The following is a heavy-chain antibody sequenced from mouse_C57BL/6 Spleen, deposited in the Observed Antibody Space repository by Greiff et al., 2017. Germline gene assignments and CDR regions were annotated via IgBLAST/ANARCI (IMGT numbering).Heavy chain of an antibody. CDR1: GYTFTSYW. CDR2: IDPSDSET. CDR3: ARWSNSAWFAY. Sequence: VQLQQPGAELVRPGSSVKLSCTASGYTFTSYWMHWVKQRPIQGLEWIGNIDPSDSETNYNQKFKDKATLTVDKSSSTAYMQLSSLTSEDSSVYYCARWSNSAWFAYWGQGTLVTVSA. V-gene: IGHV1-52*01. J-gene: IGHJ3*01. D-gene: IGHD2-5*01.